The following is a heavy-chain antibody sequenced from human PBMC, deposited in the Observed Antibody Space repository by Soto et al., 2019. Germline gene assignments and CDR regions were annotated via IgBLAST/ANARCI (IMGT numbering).Heavy chain of an antibody. Sequence: QVHLVHSGAEVKKPGASVKVSCQASGYTFSSYHMHWVRQAPGQGLEWMGVINPFYGETRYAQKFQGRVTMTRDTSTSTVYMELSSLRSEDTAVYYCARARGISFGYNDVDHWGQGTLVTVSS. CDR3: ARARGISFGYNDVDH. J-gene: IGHJ5*02. CDR2: INPFYGET. V-gene: IGHV1-46*01. CDR1: GYTFSSYH. D-gene: IGHD5-18*01.